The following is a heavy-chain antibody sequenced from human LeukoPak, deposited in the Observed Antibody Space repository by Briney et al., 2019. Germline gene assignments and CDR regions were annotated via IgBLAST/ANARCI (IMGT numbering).Heavy chain of an antibody. CDR1: GFTFDDYA. Sequence: PGGSLRLSCAASGFTFDDYAMHWVRQAPGKGLEWVSGISWNSGSIGYADSVKGRFTISRDNAKNSLYLQMNSLRAEDTALYYCAKDMAEMATTPGYWGQGTLVTVSS. D-gene: IGHD5-24*01. V-gene: IGHV3-9*01. CDR2: ISWNSGSI. CDR3: AKDMAEMATTPGY. J-gene: IGHJ4*02.